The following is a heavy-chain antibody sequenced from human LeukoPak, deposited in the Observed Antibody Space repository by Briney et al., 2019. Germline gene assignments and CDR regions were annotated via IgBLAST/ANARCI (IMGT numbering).Heavy chain of an antibody. CDR1: GFTFSSYA. CDR3: AKDYEAYCSGGSCFLIDS. V-gene: IGHV3-23*01. CDR2: ISGSGGST. D-gene: IGHD2-15*01. J-gene: IGHJ4*02. Sequence: QPGGSLRLSCAASGFTFSSYAMSWVRQAPGKGLEWVSAISGSGGSTYYADSVKGRFTISRDNSKNTLYLQMISLRAEDTAVYYCAKDYEAYCSGGSCFLIDSWGQGTLVTVSS.